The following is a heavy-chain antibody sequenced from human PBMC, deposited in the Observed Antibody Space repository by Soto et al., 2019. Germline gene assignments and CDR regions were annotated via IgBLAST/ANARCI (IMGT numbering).Heavy chain of an antibody. CDR3: ARGGGDHAFDI. D-gene: IGHD2-21*01. CDR1: GFTFTSYW. Sequence: GGSLRLSCAASGFTFTSYWIHWVRQAPGKGLVWVSRINSDGSDTIYADSVKGRFTVSRDNAKNTLYLQMNSLRAEDTAVYFCARGGGDHAFDIWGQGTMVTVSS. V-gene: IGHV3-74*01. CDR2: INSDGSDT. J-gene: IGHJ3*02.